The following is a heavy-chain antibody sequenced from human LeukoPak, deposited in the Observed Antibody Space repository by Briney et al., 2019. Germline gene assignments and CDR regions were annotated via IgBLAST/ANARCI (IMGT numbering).Heavy chain of an antibody. Sequence: GGSLRLSCAASGFTFSSYRMSWVRQAPGKGLEWVANIKQDGSEKYYVDSVKGRFTISRDNAKNSPYLQMNSLRAEDTAVYYCARSIVATTPMWDYWGQGTLVTVSS. D-gene: IGHD5-12*01. CDR3: ARSIVATTPMWDY. J-gene: IGHJ4*02. CDR2: IKQDGSEK. CDR1: GFTFSSYR. V-gene: IGHV3-7*05.